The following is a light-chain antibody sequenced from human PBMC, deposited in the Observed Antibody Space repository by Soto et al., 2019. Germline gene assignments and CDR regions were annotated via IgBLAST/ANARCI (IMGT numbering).Light chain of an antibody. J-gene: IGKJ5*01. CDR1: QSLRSNY. CDR2: DAS. CDR3: QQYGNSSPIT. V-gene: IGKV3-20*01. Sequence: EIVLTQSPGTLSLSPGERATLSCRASQSLRSNYLAWYQHKPGQAPRLLIYDASSRATGIPDRFSGSGSGTDFTLTISRLEPEDFAVYYCQQYGNSSPITFGQGTRLEIK.